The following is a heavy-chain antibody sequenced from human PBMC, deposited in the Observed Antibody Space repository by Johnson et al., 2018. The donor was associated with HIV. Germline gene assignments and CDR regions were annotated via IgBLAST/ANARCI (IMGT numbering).Heavy chain of an antibody. Sequence: MQLVGSGGGVVHPGRSRRLSCSASGFTFSSYAMHWVRQAPGKGLEWVAVIWYDGTNKYYADSVKGRFTISRDNSKNTLYLQMNSLRAEDTAVYYCAKAMSPMVRGNIWGQGTMVTVSS. CDR1: GFTFSSYA. CDR3: AKAMSPMVRGNI. D-gene: IGHD3-10*01. CDR2: IWYDGTNK. J-gene: IGHJ3*02. V-gene: IGHV3-33*06.